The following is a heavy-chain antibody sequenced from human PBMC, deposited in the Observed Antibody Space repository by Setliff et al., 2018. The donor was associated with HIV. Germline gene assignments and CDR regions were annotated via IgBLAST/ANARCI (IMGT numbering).Heavy chain of an antibody. CDR2: MNQSGTT. D-gene: IGHD2-21*02. J-gene: IGHJ4*02. Sequence: PSETLSLTCSVYGTSFSDHYWSWVRQTPGKGLEWIGEMNQSGTTNYNPSLKSRVTMSIDTSERQFSLKLTSVTAADTAVYYCVRWYYCVSGACYRADYWGQGTMGTAPQ. V-gene: IGHV4-34*01. CDR1: GTSFSDHY. CDR3: VRWYYCVSGACYRADY.